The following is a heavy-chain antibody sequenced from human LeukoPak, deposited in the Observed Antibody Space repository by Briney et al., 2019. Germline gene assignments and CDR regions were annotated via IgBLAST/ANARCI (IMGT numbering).Heavy chain of an antibody. J-gene: IGHJ4*02. CDR2: IRGETNSYAT. CDR1: GFTFSDSA. D-gene: IGHD6-19*01. V-gene: IGHV3-73*01. Sequence: GGSLRLSCAASGFTFSDSATNWVRQASGKGLEWVGHIRGETNSYATAYAASVRGRFTISRDDSKNTAYLQMNSLKTEDTAVYYCTGGSGWYSPDYWGQGTLVTVSS. CDR3: TGGSGWYSPDY.